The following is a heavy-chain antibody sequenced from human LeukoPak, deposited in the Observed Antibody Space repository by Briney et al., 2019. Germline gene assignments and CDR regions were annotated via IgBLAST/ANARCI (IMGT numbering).Heavy chain of an antibody. J-gene: IGHJ5*02. D-gene: IGHD6-19*01. CDR3: ARGAAVAGRNWFDP. Sequence: ASVKVSCKASGYTFTGYYMHWVRQAPGQGLEWMGWINPNSGGTNYAQKFQGWVTMTRDTSISTAYMELSRLRSDDTAVYYCARGAAVAGRNWFDPWGQGTLVTVSS. V-gene: IGHV1-2*04. CDR2: INPNSGGT. CDR1: GYTFTGYY.